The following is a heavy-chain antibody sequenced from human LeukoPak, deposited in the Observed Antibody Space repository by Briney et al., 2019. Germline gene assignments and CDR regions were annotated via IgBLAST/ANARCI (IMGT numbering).Heavy chain of an antibody. CDR2: ISGSGGST. J-gene: IGHJ4*02. V-gene: IGHV3-23*01. CDR3: VRITMVRGAFDY. CDR1: GFTFSSYA. D-gene: IGHD3-10*01. Sequence: GGSLRLSCAASGFTFSSYAMSWVRQAPGKGLEWFSAISGSGGSTYYADSVKGRLTISRDNSKNTLYLQMNSLRAEDTAVYYCVRITMVRGAFDYWGQGTLVTVSS.